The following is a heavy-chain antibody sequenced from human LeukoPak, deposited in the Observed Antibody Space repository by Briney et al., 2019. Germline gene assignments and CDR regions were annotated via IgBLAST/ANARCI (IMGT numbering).Heavy chain of an antibody. CDR2: IYHSGST. J-gene: IGHJ4*02. V-gene: IGHV4-30-2*01. D-gene: IGHD4-11*01. Sequence: SQTLSLTCAVSGGSISSGGYSWSWIRQPPGKGLEWIGYIYHSGSTYYNPSLKSRVTISVDRSKNQFSLKLSSVTAADTAVYYCARVPDYPDYWGQGTLVTVSS. CDR3: ARVPDYPDY. CDR1: GGSISSGGYS.